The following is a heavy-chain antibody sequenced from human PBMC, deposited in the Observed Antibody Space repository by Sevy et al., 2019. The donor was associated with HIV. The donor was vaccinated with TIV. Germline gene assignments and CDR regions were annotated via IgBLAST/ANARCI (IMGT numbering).Heavy chain of an antibody. D-gene: IGHD4-4*01. J-gene: IGHJ4*02. CDR2: ISTGGRTI. V-gene: IGHV3-48*03. CDR1: GFTFRSYE. CDR3: ATTRRDDYNYYFEY. Sequence: GGSLRLSCEASGFTFRSYEMNWGRQAPGKGLEWLSYISTGGRTIYYIDSVKGRFTISRDNAKNSLHLQMNSLRDEDTAVYYCATTRRDDYNYYFEYWGQGTLVTVSS.